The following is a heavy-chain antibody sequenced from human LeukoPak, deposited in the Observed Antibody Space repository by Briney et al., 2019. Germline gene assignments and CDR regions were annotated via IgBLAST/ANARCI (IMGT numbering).Heavy chain of an antibody. CDR1: GFIFNKYA. D-gene: IGHD6-19*01. Sequence: GGSLRLSCAGSGFIFNKYAMHWVRQPPGKGLEWVSGISWNSGTIDYADSVRGRFTISRDNAKNSLYLQMDSLRVEDTAFYYCAKDNRRHYTSGPNPDSLHWGQGALVTVSS. CDR3: AKDNRRHYTSGPNPDSLH. CDR2: ISWNSGTI. V-gene: IGHV3-9*01. J-gene: IGHJ4*02.